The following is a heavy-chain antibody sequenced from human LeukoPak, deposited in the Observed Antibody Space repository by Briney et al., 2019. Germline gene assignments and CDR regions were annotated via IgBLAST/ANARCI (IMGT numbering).Heavy chain of an antibody. CDR1: GGSVTSTNW. Sequence: PSGTLSLTCAVSGGSVTSTNWWTWVRQPPGKGLGWIGEVHLDGRTNYNPSLTGRLTMSVDLYENHISLKLTSVTAADTAVYYCAREGGFYRPLDYSGQGTLVTVSS. D-gene: IGHD3-3*01. V-gene: IGHV4-4*02. CDR2: VHLDGRT. CDR3: AREGGFYRPLDY. J-gene: IGHJ4*02.